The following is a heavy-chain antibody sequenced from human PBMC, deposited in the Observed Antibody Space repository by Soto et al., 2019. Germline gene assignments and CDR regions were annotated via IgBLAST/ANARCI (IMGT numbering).Heavy chain of an antibody. J-gene: IGHJ3*02. CDR1: GYTFTSYG. CDR3: ARDLNNDCIWGVIVGDAFDI. CDR2: ISAYNGNT. Sequence: QVPLVQSGAEVKKPGASVKVSCKASGYTFTSYGISWVRQAPGQGLEWMGWISAYNGNTNYAQKLQGRVTMTTDTSTSTAYMELRSLRSDDTAVYYCARDLNNDCIWGVIVGDAFDIWGQGTMVTVSS. V-gene: IGHV1-18*01. D-gene: IGHD3-16*02.